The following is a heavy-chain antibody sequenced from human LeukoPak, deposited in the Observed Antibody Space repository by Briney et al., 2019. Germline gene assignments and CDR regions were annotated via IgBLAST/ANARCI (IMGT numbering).Heavy chain of an antibody. CDR1: GFTFDDYA. V-gene: IGHV3-9*03. J-gene: IGHJ4*02. D-gene: IGHD3-10*01. Sequence: GGSLRLSCAASGFTFDDYAMHWVRQAPGKGLEWVSGISWNSGFIGYADSVKGRFTISRDNAKNSLYLQMNGLRAEDMALYYCAKGLYGSGSYPDYWGQGTLVTVSS. CDR3: AKGLYGSGSYPDY. CDR2: ISWNSGFI.